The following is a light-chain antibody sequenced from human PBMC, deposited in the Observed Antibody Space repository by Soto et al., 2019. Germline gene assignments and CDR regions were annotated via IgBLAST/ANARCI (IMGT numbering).Light chain of an antibody. CDR2: RAS. CDR3: MQGTHWPPT. Sequence: DVVMTQSPLSLPVTLGQPASISCRSSQSIVYSDGNAYLSWVQQRPGQSPRRLIYRASNRDSGVPDRFSGSGSGTDFTLKIDRVEAEDVGIYYCMQGTHWPPTFGRGTRVEIK. V-gene: IGKV2-30*01. J-gene: IGKJ1*01. CDR1: QSIVYSDGNAY.